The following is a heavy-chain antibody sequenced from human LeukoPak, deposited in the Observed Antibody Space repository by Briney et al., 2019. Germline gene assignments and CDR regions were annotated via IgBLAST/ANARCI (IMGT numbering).Heavy chain of an antibody. CDR1: GFKFSDYS. J-gene: IGHJ4*02. D-gene: IGHD7-27*01. Sequence: SGGSLGLSCAASGFKFSDYSINWVRQAPGKGLEWVSYIRSSSRGTIYYADSVKGRFTISRDNAKNSLYLQMNSLRVEDTAVYYCARDHNWGFDYWGQGTLVTVSS. CDR2: IRSSSRGTI. V-gene: IGHV3-48*01. CDR3: ARDHNWGFDY.